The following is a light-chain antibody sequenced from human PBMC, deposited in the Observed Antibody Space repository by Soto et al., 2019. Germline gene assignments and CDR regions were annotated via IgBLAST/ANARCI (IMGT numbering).Light chain of an antibody. V-gene: IGLV3-21*04. CDR3: QVWDSSNDHWV. J-gene: IGLJ3*02. CDR1: NIGSKS. CDR2: YDS. Sequence: SYELTQPPSVSVAPGKTARITCGGNNIGSKSVHWYQQKPGQAPVLVIYYDSDGPSGIPERFSGSNSGNTATLTISRVEAGDEADYYCQVWDSSNDHWVFGGGTKLTVL.